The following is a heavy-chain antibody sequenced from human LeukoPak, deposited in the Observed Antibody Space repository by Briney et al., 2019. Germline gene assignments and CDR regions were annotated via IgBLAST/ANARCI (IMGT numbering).Heavy chain of an antibody. CDR2: IYHSGST. CDR1: GYSISSGYY. D-gene: IGHD6-19*01. CDR3: ARGPTQWLPDY. J-gene: IGHJ4*02. V-gene: IGHV4-38-2*02. Sequence: SETLSLTCTVSGYSISSGYYWGWIRQPPGKGLEWIGSIYHSGSTYYNPSLKSRVTISVDTSKNQFSLKLSSVTAADTAVYYCARGPTQWLPDYWGQGTLVTVSS.